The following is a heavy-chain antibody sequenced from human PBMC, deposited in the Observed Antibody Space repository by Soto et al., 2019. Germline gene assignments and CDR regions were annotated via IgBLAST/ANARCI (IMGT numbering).Heavy chain of an antibody. CDR1: GSIFIGYG. J-gene: IGHJ4*02. V-gene: IGHV3-33*01. CDR3: ARDWIGGTAFRGFPDY. CDR2: IWHDGSEI. Sequence: QVQLEQSGGGVVQPGGSLRLSCVVPGSIFIGYGMHWVRQAPGKGLEWVAVIWHDGSEIYYADSVKGRFTISRDNSKNTLYLQMNSLRAEDTAVYYRARDWIGGTAFRGFPDYWGQGTLVTVSS. D-gene: IGHD3-3*01.